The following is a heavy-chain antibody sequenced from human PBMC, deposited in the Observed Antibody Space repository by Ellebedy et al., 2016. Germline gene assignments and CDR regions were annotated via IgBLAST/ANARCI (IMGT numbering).Heavy chain of an antibody. CDR3: ARWRGPDYVWGSYRWYYFDY. CDR2: ISSSGTTI. CDR1: GFTFSDYY. Sequence: GGSLRLSCAASGFTFSDYYMSWIRQAPGKGLEWVSYISSSGTTIYYADSVKGRFTISRDNAKYSLQLQMNTLRAEDTAVYYCARWRGPDYVWGSYRWYYFDYWGQGTLVTVSS. J-gene: IGHJ4*02. D-gene: IGHD3-16*02. V-gene: IGHV3-11*01.